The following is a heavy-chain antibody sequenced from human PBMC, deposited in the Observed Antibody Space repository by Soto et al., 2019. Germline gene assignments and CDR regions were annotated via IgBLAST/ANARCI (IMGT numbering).Heavy chain of an antibody. CDR2: ISYDGSNK. D-gene: IGHD3-16*02. CDR1: GFNFSRHT. Sequence: QVQLEESGGGVVQPGRSLRLSCAASGFNFSRHTMHWVRQAPGKGLEWVASISYDGSNKYYADSVKGRFTISRDNSKNTLSVQMDSLRAEDTAVYYCARDRLRLGELSLLGYFDYWGQGTLVTVSS. V-gene: IGHV3-30*04. J-gene: IGHJ4*02. CDR3: ARDRLRLGELSLLGYFDY.